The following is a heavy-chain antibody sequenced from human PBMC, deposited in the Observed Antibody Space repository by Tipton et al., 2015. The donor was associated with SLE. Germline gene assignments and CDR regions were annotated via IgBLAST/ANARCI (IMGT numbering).Heavy chain of an antibody. CDR1: GYTFTGYY. V-gene: IGHV1-2*02. J-gene: IGHJ4*02. D-gene: IGHD3-10*01. CDR3: ARGRGTYGKGYFDY. CDR2: INPNSGGT. Sequence: QSGPEVKKPGASVKVSCKASGYTFTGYYMHWVRQTPGQGLEWMGWINPNSGGTNYAPKFQGRVTMTRDTSISTAYLELSRLRSDDTAVYFCARGRGTYGKGYFDYWGQGTLVTVSS.